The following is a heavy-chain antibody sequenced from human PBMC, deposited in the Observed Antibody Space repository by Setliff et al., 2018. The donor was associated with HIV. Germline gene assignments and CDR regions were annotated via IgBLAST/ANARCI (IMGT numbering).Heavy chain of an antibody. CDR2: VYWNDNK. J-gene: IGHJ4*02. V-gene: IGHV2-5*01. CDR3: AHSGREVRGPYFDY. CDR1: GFPLSSNGVS. D-gene: IGHD3-10*01. Sequence: SGPTLVNPTQTLTLTCTFSGFPLSSNGVSVGWIRQAPGKAPEWLALVYWNDNKQYSPSLKTRVTVTKDTSRNRVVLTMTDLDPVDTATYYCAHSGREVRGPYFDYWGQGVLVTVSS.